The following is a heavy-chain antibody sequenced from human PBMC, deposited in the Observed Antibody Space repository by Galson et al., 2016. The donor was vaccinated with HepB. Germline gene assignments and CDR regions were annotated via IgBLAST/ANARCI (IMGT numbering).Heavy chain of an antibody. J-gene: IGHJ4*02. CDR3: ASERGNYAYFDY. Sequence: SVKVSCKASGYTFASYGIAWVRQAPGQGLEWMGWISSYDDNIKYAKKFQGRLTMTIDSSTDRAYMELRSLRSDDTAIYYCASERGNYAYFDYLGQGTLVTVSS. D-gene: IGHD4-11*01. CDR2: ISSYDDNI. CDR1: GYTFASYG. V-gene: IGHV1-18*01.